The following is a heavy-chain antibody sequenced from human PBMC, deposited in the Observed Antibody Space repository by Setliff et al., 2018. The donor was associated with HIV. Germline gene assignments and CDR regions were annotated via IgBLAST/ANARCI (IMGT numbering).Heavy chain of an antibody. CDR1: GGSISSGSYY. J-gene: IGHJ4*02. V-gene: IGHV4-61*02. CDR3: ARDRYSYGRSYFDY. Sequence: LSLTCTVSGGSISSGSYYWSWIRQPAGKGLEWIGRIYASGSTNYNPSLKSRVTMSLDTSKNHFSPKLSSVTAADTAVYYCARDRYSYGRSYFDYWGQGTLVTVSS. D-gene: IGHD5-18*01. CDR2: IYASGST.